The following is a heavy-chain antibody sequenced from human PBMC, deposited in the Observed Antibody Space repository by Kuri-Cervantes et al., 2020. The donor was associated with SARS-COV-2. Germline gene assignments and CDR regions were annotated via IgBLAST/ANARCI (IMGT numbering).Heavy chain of an antibody. J-gene: IGHJ6*03. D-gene: IGHD1-26*01. Sequence: ASVKVSCKVSGYTFTSYGISWVRQAPGQGLEWMGWISAYNGNTNYAQKLQGRVTMTTDTSTSTAYMELRSLRSEDTAVYYCARLLRGAYYYYYMDVWGKGTTVTVSS. CDR1: GYTFTSYG. CDR2: ISAYNGNT. V-gene: IGHV1-18*01. CDR3: ARLLRGAYYYYYMDV.